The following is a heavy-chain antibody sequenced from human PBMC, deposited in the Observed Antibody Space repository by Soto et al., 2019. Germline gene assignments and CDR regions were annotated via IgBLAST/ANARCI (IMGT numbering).Heavy chain of an antibody. Sequence: SETLSLTCTVSGGSISSHYWSWIRQPPGQGLEWIGYVYYSGSTNYNPSLKSRVTISVDTSKSQFSLRLSSVTAADTAVYYCARHPPYGPFDYWGQGTLVSVSS. J-gene: IGHJ4*02. CDR3: ARHPPYGPFDY. CDR2: VYYSGST. D-gene: IGHD4-17*01. CDR1: GGSISSHY. V-gene: IGHV4-59*08.